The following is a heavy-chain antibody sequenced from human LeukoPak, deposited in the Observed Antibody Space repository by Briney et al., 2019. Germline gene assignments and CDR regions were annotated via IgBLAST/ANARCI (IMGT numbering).Heavy chain of an antibody. D-gene: IGHD2-15*01. V-gene: IGHV3-48*04. J-gene: IGHJ5*02. CDR2: ISSTGNPR. CDR1: GLTFSDYS. CDR3: ARGCSGGSCYESKFDP. Sequence: GGSLRLSCTASGLTFSDYSMNWVRQAPGKGLEWVSYISSTGNPRHYAESVEGRFTISRDNAKNSLYLQMNSLRAEDTAVYYCARGCSGGSCYESKFDPWGQGTLVTVSS.